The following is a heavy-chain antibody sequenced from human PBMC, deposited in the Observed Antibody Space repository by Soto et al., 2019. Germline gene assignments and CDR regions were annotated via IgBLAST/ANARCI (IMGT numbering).Heavy chain of an antibody. V-gene: IGHV3-15*07. D-gene: IGHD3-22*01. Sequence: EVQMVESGGGLVKPGGSLRLSCAASGFIFSNAWLNWVPQAPGKGLEWVGRIKSKVDGGTTDYAAPVKGRLTISRDDSKNTVYLQMNSLKIEDSAVYYCSTGGYFLDFWGQGTLVTVSS. CDR1: GFIFSNAW. CDR3: STGGYFLDF. J-gene: IGHJ4*02. CDR2: IKSKVDGGTT.